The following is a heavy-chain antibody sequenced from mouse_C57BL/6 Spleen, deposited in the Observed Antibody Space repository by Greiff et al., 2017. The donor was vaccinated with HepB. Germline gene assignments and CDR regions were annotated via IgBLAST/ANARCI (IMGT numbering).Heavy chain of an antibody. CDR1: GYSITSGYY. Sequence: EVKLLESGPGLVKPSQSLSLTCSVTGYSITSGYYWNWIRQFPGNKLEWMGYISYDGSNNYNPSLKNRISITRDTSKNQFFLKLNSVTTEDTATYYCASYGPGYFDVWGKGTTVTVSS. J-gene: IGHJ1*03. CDR2: ISYDGSN. V-gene: IGHV3-6*01. D-gene: IGHD1-1*02. CDR3: ASYGPGYFDV.